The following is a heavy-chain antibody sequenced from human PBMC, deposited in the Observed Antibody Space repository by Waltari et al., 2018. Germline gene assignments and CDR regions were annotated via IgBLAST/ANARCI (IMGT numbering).Heavy chain of an antibody. J-gene: IGHJ4*02. Sequence: EVQLVESGGGLVQPGGSLRRSCAASGLTFSRYSRNWVRQAPGNVLEWVSYISSSSSTIYYADSVKGRFTISRDNAKNSLYLQMNSLRAEDTAVYYCARADYDSSGFNYWGQGTLVTVSS. CDR3: ARADYDSSGFNY. V-gene: IGHV3-48*01. CDR1: GLTFSRYS. CDR2: ISSSSSTI. D-gene: IGHD3-22*01.